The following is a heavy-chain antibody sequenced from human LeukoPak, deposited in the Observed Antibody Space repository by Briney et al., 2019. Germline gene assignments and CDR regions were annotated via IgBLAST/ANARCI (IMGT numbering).Heavy chain of an antibody. D-gene: IGHD1-26*01. Sequence: PGGSLRLSCAASGFTFSSYWMSWVRQAPGKGLEWVANIKQDGSEEYYVDSVKGRFTISRDNAKNSLYLQMNSLRAEDTAVYYCARVGSGSLDAFDIWGQGTMVTVSS. CDR1: GFTFSSYW. J-gene: IGHJ3*02. CDR3: ARVGSGSLDAFDI. V-gene: IGHV3-7*01. CDR2: IKQDGSEE.